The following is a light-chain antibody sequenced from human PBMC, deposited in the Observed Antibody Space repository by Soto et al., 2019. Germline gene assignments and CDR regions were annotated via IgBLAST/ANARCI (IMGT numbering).Light chain of an antibody. Sequence: EIVLTQSPGTLSLSPGERATLSCRASQSVSSSYLAWYQQKPGQAPRLFIYGASTRATGIPDRFSGSGSGTDFTLTISRLEPEDFAVYYCQQYGTSPRTFGQGPKVEIK. CDR1: QSVSSSY. CDR3: QQYGTSPRT. CDR2: GAS. J-gene: IGKJ1*01. V-gene: IGKV3-20*01.